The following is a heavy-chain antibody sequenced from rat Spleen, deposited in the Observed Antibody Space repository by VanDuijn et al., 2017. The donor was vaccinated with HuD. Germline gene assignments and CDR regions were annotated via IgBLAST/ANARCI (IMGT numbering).Heavy chain of an antibody. CDR1: GFTFSDYN. V-gene: IGHV5-25*01. J-gene: IGHJ2*01. CDR2: ISPGGGNT. CDR3: VRHAGDYGSFFDY. Sequence: EVQLVESDGGLVQPGRSLKLSCAASGFTFSDYNMAWVRQAPKKGLEWVASISPGGGNTYYRDSVKGRFTVSRDNAKSILYLQMDSLRSEDTATYYCVRHAGDYGSFFDYWGQGVMVTVSS. D-gene: IGHD1-3*01.